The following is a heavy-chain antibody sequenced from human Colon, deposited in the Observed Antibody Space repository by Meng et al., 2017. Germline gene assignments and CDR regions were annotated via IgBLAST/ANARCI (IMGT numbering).Heavy chain of an antibody. V-gene: IGHV4-34*01. Sequence: GRLHRWCAGVLKPSEVLFLLCAGYGGSFSGYYWSWIRQHPGKGLEWIGEINHSGSTNYNPSLKSRVTISVDTYKNQFSLKLSSVTAADTAVYYCARSLGYYDYVWGSYPPGYWGQGTLVTVSS. J-gene: IGHJ4*02. CDR3: ARSLGYYDYVWGSYPPGY. CDR1: GGSFSGYY. CDR2: INHSGST. D-gene: IGHD3-16*01.